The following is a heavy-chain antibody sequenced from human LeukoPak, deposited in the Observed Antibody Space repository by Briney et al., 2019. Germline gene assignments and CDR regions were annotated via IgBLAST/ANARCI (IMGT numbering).Heavy chain of an antibody. CDR2: IYHSGST. J-gene: IGHJ5*02. Sequence: SETLSLTCTVSGGSISSSSYYWGWIRQPPGKGLEWIGSIYHSGSTYYNPSLKSRVTMSVDTSKNQFSLKLSSVTAADTAVYYCARGQQGGHIVVVTAIYFDPWGQGTLVTVSS. D-gene: IGHD2-21*02. V-gene: IGHV4-39*07. CDR3: ARGQQGGHIVVVTAIYFDP. CDR1: GGSISSSSYY.